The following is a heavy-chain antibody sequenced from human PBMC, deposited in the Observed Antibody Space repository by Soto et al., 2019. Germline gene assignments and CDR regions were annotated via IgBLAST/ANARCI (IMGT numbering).Heavy chain of an antibody. CDR3: ARHLRSYDFFQYYYGIDV. CDR1: GYSITSYW. D-gene: IGHD3-16*01. J-gene: IGHJ6*02. Sequence: LKISCKASGYSITSYWIAWLRQMPVQGLEWMGIIFPDDSDTRYSPSFQGQVTISADKSISTAYVQWSSLKASDTATYYCARHLRSYDFFQYYYGIDVWGQGSTVTVSS. V-gene: IGHV5-51*01. CDR2: IFPDDSDT.